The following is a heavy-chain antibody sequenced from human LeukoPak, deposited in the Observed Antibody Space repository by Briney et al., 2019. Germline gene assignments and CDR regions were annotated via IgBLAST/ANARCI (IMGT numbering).Heavy chain of an antibody. CDR1: GGSISSYY. CDR2: IYTSGST. V-gene: IGHV4-4*07. CDR3: ARQLAAAGTAGLDY. J-gene: IGHJ4*02. Sequence: SETLSLTCTVSGGSISSYYWSWIRQPAGKELEWIGRIYTSGSTNYNPSLKSRVTMSVDTSKNQFSLKLSSVTAADTAVYYCARQLAAAGTAGLDYWGQGTLVTVSS. D-gene: IGHD6-13*01.